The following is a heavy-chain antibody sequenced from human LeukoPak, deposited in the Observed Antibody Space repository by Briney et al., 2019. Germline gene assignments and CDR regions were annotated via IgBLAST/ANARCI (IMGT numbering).Heavy chain of an antibody. CDR3: TTGPGNSGY. CDR2: IKSKNVGETT. D-gene: IGHD4-23*01. CDR1: GLTFDNAW. Sequence: AGGSLRLSCVVSGLTFDNAWMSWVRQAPGKGLEWVGRIKSKNVGETTEYAAPAQGRFTISRDDSKNTVYLQMSNLKTEDTAVYYCTTGPGNSGYWGQGTLVTVSS. J-gene: IGHJ4*02. V-gene: IGHV3-15*01.